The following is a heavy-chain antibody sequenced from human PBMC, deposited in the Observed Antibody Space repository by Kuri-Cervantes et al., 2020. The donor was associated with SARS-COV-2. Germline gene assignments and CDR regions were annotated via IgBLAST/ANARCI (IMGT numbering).Heavy chain of an antibody. CDR3: ARGPAAADYFFYGMDV. Sequence: GESLKISCAASGFTFSNFGMHWVRQAPGKGLEWVTLISYDGSDKYYADSVKGRFTISRDNSKSTLFLQMNSLRAEDTAEYYCARGPAAADYFFYGMDVWGRGTTVTVSS. CDR2: ISYDGSDK. D-gene: IGHD6-13*01. J-gene: IGHJ6*02. CDR1: GFTFSNFG. V-gene: IGHV3-30*03.